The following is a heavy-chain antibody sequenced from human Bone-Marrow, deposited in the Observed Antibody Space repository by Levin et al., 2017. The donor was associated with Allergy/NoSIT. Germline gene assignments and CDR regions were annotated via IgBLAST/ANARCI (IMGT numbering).Heavy chain of an antibody. V-gene: IGHV4-39*07. Sequence: SETLSLTCTVSGGSISSSSYYWGWIRQPPGKGLEWIGSIYYSGSNYYNPSLKSRVTISVDTSKNQFSLKLSSVTAADTAVYYCAGTEDYDFWSGYYTVYYFDYWGQGTLVTVSS. J-gene: IGHJ4*02. D-gene: IGHD3-3*01. CDR3: AGTEDYDFWSGYYTVYYFDY. CDR1: GGSISSSSYY. CDR2: IYYSGSN.